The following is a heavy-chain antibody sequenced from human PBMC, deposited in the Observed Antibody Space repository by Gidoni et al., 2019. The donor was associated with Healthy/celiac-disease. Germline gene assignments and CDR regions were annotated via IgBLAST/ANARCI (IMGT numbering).Heavy chain of an antibody. J-gene: IGHJ4*02. CDR2: ISYDGSNK. D-gene: IGHD6-6*01. CDR3: ARDHKAARGVWGY. Sequence: QVQLVESGGGVVQPGRSLRLSCAASGFTFSSYAMHWVRQAPGKGLEWVAVISYDGSNKYYADSVKGRFTIARDNSKNTLYLQMNSLRAEDTAVYYCARDHKAARGVWGYWGQGTLVTVSS. V-gene: IGHV3-30*04. CDR1: GFTFSSYA.